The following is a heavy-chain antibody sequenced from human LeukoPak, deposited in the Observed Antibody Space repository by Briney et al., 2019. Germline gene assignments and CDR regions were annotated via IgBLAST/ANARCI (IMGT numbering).Heavy chain of an antibody. J-gene: IGHJ2*01. CDR3: ARGGWSIDF. CDR1: GGSMSGYY. V-gene: IGHV4-59*01. D-gene: IGHD2-15*01. Sequence: SETLSLTCTVSGGSMSGYYWSWIRRPPGKGPELIGYVHSSGDTGYNPSLKSRVTISVDTSKSQFSLGLRSVTTADTAVYYCARGGWSIDFWGRGTLVTVSS. CDR2: VHSSGDT.